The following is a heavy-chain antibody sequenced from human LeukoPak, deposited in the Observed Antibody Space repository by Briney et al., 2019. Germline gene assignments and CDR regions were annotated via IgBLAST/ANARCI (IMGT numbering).Heavy chain of an antibody. CDR3: AKDRSIAARGEVDY. CDR1: GFTFSSYG. Sequence: RSLRLSCAASGFTFSSYGMHWVRQAPGKGLEWVAVISYDGSNKYYADSVKGRFTISRDNSKNTLYLQMNSLRAEDTAVYYCAKDRSIAARGEVDYWGQGALVTVSS. V-gene: IGHV3-30*18. D-gene: IGHD6-6*01. CDR2: ISYDGSNK. J-gene: IGHJ4*02.